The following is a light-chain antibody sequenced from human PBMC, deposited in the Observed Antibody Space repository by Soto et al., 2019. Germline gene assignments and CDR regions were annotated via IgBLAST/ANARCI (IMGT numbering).Light chain of an antibody. CDR1: QSISNH. J-gene: IGKJ1*01. CDR3: QQSYSSPPT. Sequence: DIQMTQSPSSLSASVEDRVTITCRASQSISNHFNWYQQKPGKAPKLLIFAASSLQSGVPSRFSGSRSGPDFTLTISSLQPEDFATYYCQQSYSSPPTFGQGTKVDIK. CDR2: AAS. V-gene: IGKV1-39*01.